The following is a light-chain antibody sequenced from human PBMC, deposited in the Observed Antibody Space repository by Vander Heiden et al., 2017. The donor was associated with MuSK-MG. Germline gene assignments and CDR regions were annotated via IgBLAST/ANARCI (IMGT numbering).Light chain of an antibody. Sequence: DIQMTQSPSSLSASVGDRVTITCRASHGINTCLSWYQQRTGEAPQILIYTESSLGSGVPSRCSGSGSGSDLTPPTSSLQPEDFATYYCLQTYSTHRTFGQGTKVEIK. CDR2: TES. J-gene: IGKJ1*01. CDR3: LQTYSTHRT. V-gene: IGKV1-39*01. CDR1: HGINTC.